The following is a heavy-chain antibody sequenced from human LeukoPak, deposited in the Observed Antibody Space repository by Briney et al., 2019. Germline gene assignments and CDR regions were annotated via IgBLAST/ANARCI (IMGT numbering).Heavy chain of an antibody. CDR3: ARAGYSSGQDDY. D-gene: IGHD6-25*01. J-gene: IGHJ4*02. V-gene: IGHV3-53*01. Sequence: GGSLRLSCAASGFTVSSNYMSWVRQAPGKGLEWVSVIYSGGSTYYADSVKGRFTISGDNSKNTLYLQMNSLRAEDTAVYYCARAGYSSGQDDYWGQGTLVTVSS. CDR2: IYSGGST. CDR1: GFTVSSNY.